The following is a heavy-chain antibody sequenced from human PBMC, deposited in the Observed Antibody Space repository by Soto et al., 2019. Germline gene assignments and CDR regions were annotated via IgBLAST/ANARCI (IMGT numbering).Heavy chain of an antibody. CDR3: ARGITMVNWYVAL. J-gene: IGHJ2*01. Sequence: EVQLVESGGGLVQPGGSLRLSCAASGFFVSSNYMTWVRQAPGKGLEWVSVIYSGGTTYYADSVKGRFTISRHNSKNTVYVQMNSLRAEDTAGYYCARGITMVNWYVALWGRGTLVTVSS. CDR2: IYSGGTT. CDR1: GFFVSSNY. V-gene: IGHV3-53*04. D-gene: IGHD3-10*01.